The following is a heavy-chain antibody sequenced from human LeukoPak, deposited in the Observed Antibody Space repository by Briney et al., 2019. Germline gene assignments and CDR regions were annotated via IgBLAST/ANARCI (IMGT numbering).Heavy chain of an antibody. CDR1: GFTFSNYA. CDR2: IRTSGDNT. CDR3: AKCVTGWPNWFDP. Sequence: PGGSLRLSCAASGFTFSNYAMSWVRQAPGKGLEWVSTIRTSGDNTYYADTVKGRFTISRDNSKNTLYLQMISLRAEDTALYYCAKCVTGWPNWFDPWGQGTPVTVSS. V-gene: IGHV3-23*01. D-gene: IGHD6-19*01. J-gene: IGHJ5*02.